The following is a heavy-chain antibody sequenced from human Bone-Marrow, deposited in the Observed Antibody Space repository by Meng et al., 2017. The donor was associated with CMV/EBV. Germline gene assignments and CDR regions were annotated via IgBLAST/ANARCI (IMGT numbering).Heavy chain of an antibody. J-gene: IGHJ3*02. CDR3: ARRRQTDYDFWGGNSAPDAFDI. Sequence: SENVSCKASGGTFSSYAISRVRQAPGQGLEWMGGIISILGIANYAQKFQGRVTITADKSTSTAYMELSSLRSEDTAVYYCARRRQTDYDFWGGNSAPDAFDIWGQGIMVTVSS. CDR1: GGTFSSYA. V-gene: IGHV1-69*10. D-gene: IGHD3-3*01. CDR2: IISILGIA.